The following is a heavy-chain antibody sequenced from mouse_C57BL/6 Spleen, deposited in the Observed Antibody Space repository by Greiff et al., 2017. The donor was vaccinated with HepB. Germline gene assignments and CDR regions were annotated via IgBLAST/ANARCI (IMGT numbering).Heavy chain of an antibody. V-gene: IGHV1-69*01. J-gene: IGHJ4*01. Sequence: VQLQQPGAELVMPGASVKLSCKASGYTFTSYWMHWVKQRPGQGLEWIGEIDPSDSYTNYNQKFKGKSTLTVDKSSSTAYMQLSSLTSEDSAVYYCARGSTVVATEYAMDYWGQGTSVTVSS. CDR2: IDPSDSYT. D-gene: IGHD1-1*01. CDR3: ARGSTVVATEYAMDY. CDR1: GYTFTSYW.